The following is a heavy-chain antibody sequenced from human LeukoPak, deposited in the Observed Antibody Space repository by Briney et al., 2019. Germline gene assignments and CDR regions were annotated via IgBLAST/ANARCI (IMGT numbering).Heavy chain of an antibody. CDR1: GYTLTELS. D-gene: IGHD2-15*01. V-gene: IGHV1-18*01. CDR3: ARGLLAPLHF. Sequence: ASVKVSCKVSGYTLTELSMRWVRQAPGQGLEWMGWISAYNGNTNYAQKLQGRVTMTTDTSTSTAYMELRNLRSDDTAVYYCARGLLAPLHFWGQGTLVTVSS. CDR2: ISAYNGNT. J-gene: IGHJ4*02.